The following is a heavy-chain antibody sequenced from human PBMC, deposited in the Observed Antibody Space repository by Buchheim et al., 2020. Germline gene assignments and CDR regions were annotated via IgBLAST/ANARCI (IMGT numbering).Heavy chain of an antibody. CDR3: ARGRQLNLAAAEEPPDY. Sequence: QVQLVQSGAEVKKPGASVKVSCEASGYIFTDYYIHWVRQAPGQGLEWMGWINPNNGGTNYAQNFQGWATMTRDTSISTAYMELSRLRSDDTAVYYCARGRQLNLAAAEEPPDYWGQGTL. J-gene: IGHJ4*02. CDR1: GYIFTDYY. D-gene: IGHD6-13*01. CDR2: INPNNGGT. V-gene: IGHV1-2*04.